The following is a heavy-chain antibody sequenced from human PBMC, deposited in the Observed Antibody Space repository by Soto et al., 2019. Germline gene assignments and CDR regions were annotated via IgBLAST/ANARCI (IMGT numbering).Heavy chain of an antibody. CDR3: ARFNWYFDL. J-gene: IGHJ2*01. Sequence: QVQLQESGPGLVKPSETLSLTCTVSGGSISSYYWSWIRQPPGKGLEWIGYIYYRGSTNYNPSLKRRVTISVDTSKTQVSLKLSSVTAADTAMYYCARFNWYFDLWGRGTLVTVSS. CDR2: IYYRGST. CDR1: GGSISSYY. V-gene: IGHV4-59*01.